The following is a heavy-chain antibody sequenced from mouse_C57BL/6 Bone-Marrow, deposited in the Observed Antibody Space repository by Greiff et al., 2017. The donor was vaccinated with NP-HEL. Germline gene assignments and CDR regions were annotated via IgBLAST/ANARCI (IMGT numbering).Heavy chain of an antibody. D-gene: IGHD2-4*01. V-gene: IGHV3-6*01. J-gene: IGHJ4*01. CDR2: ISYDGSN. CDR1: GYSITSGYY. Sequence: EVQLQQSGPGLVKPSPSLSLTCSVTGYSITSGYYWNWIRQSPGNKLEWMGYISYDGSNNYNPSLKNRISITRDTSKNQFFRKLNSVTTEDTATYYCARTSGRYDSHYYAMDYWGQGTSVTVSS. CDR3: ARTSGRYDSHYYAMDY.